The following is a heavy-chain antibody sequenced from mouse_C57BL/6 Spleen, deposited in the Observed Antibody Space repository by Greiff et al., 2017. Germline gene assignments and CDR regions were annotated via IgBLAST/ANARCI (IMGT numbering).Heavy chain of an antibody. CDR3: ARHPYYGSSYGYFDV. J-gene: IGHJ1*03. CDR1: GYTFTDYY. D-gene: IGHD1-1*01. Sequence: QVQLQQSGPELVKPGASVKISCKTSGYTFTDYYINWVKQRPGQGLEWIGWIFPGSGSTYYNEKFKGKATLTVDKSSSTAYMLLSSLTSEDSAVYFCARHPYYGSSYGYFDVGGTGTTVTVSA. CDR2: IFPGSGST. V-gene: IGHV1-75*01.